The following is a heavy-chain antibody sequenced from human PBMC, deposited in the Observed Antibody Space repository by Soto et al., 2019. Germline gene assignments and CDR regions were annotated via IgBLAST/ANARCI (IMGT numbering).Heavy chain of an antibody. Sequence: GASVKVSCKASGYTFTSYGISWVRQAPGQGLEWMGWISAYNGNTNYAQKLQGRVTMTTDTSTSTAYMELRSLRSDDTAVYYCARSTYFVVVPAAIPRYYYGMDVWGQATTVTVSS. CDR2: ISAYNGNT. D-gene: IGHD2-2*01. J-gene: IGHJ6*02. CDR1: GYTFTSYG. CDR3: ARSTYFVVVPAAIPRYYYGMDV. V-gene: IGHV1-18*04.